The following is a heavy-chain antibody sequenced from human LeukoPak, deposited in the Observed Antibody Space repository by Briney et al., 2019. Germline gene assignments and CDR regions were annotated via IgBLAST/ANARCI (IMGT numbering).Heavy chain of an antibody. CDR1: GFTFSSYA. CDR2: ISYDGSNK. Sequence: GGSLRLSCAASGFTFSSYAMHWVRQAPGKGLEWVAVISYDGSNKYYADSVKGRFTISRGNSKNTLYLQMNSLRAEDTAVYYCAKYAEVVAASNWFDPWGQGTLVTVSS. V-gene: IGHV3-30-3*01. J-gene: IGHJ5*02. CDR3: AKYAEVVAASNWFDP. D-gene: IGHD2-15*01.